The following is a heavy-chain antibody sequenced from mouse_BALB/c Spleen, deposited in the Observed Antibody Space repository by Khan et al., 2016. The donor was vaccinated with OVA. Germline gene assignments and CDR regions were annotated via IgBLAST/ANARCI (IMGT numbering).Heavy chain of an antibody. CDR2: IYWDDDK. CDR3: ARGWSPRDYAMDY. V-gene: IGHV8-12*01. CDR1: GFSLSTSGMG. J-gene: IGHJ4*01. Sequence: QVTLKESGPGILQPSQTLSLTCSFSGFSLSTSGMGVSWIRQPSGKALEWLAHIYWDDDKRYNPSLKSRLTISKDTSSNQVFLKLTTVDTADTATYFCARGWSPRDYAMDYWGRGTSVTVSS. D-gene: IGHD2-3*01.